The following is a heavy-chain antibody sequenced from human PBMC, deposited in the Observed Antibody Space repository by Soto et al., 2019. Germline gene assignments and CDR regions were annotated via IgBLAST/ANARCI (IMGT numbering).Heavy chain of an antibody. V-gene: IGHV3-21*01. D-gene: IGHD2-8*02. CDR3: ARDYWPGPFDY. CDR2: ISTISNYI. CDR1: AFTFDTYS. Sequence: GSLRLSCVASAFTFDTYSMSWVRQAPGMGLEWVSSISTISNYIYDTDSVKGRITISSDHAKNSLYLQMNSLRAEDTAVYYCARDYWPGPFDYWVHGALVTVSS. J-gene: IGHJ4*01.